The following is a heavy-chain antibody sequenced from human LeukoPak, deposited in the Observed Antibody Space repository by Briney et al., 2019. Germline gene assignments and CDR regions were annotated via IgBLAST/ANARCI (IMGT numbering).Heavy chain of an antibody. CDR2: ISYDGSNK. V-gene: IGHV3-30*18. D-gene: IGHD3-22*01. Sequence: GGSLRLSCAASGFTFSKYAMNWVRQAPGKGLEWVAVISYDGSNKYYADSVKGRFTISRDNSKNTLYLQMNSLRAEDTAVYYCAKDYYDSSGYPYYFDYWGQGTLVTVSS. CDR3: AKDYYDSSGYPYYFDY. J-gene: IGHJ4*02. CDR1: GFTFSKYA.